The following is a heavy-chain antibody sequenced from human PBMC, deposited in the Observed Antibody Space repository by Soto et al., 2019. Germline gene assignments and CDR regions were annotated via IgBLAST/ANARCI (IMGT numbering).Heavy chain of an antibody. D-gene: IGHD3-22*01. CDR3: ERGRGTYYYDSSGYYGAAFDI. CDR1: GYTFTSYG. V-gene: IGHV1-18*01. Sequence: ASVKVSCKASGYTFTSYGISWVRQAPGQGLEWMGWINSYNGNTNYAQKLQGRVTMTTDTSTSTAYMELRSLRSDDKAVYYCERGRGTYYYDSSGYYGAAFDIWGQGTMVTVSS. J-gene: IGHJ3*02. CDR2: INSYNGNT.